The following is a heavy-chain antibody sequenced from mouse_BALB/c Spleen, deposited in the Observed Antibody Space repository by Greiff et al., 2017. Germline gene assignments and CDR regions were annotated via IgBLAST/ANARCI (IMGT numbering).Heavy chain of an antibody. D-gene: IGHD1-1*01. CDR3: ARDLYGY. CDR1: GFTFSSFG. J-gene: IGHJ2*01. CDR2: ISSGSSTI. Sequence: EVQRVESGGGLVQPGGSRKLSCAASGFTFSSFGMHWVRQAPEKGLEWVAYISSGSSTIYYADTVKGRFTISRDNPKNTLFLQMTSLRSEDTAMYYCARDLYGYWGQGTTLTVSS. V-gene: IGHV5-17*02.